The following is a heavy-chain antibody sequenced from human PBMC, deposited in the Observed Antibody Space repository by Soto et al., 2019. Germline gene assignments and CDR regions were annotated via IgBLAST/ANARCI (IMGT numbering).Heavy chain of an antibody. J-gene: IGHJ5*02. V-gene: IGHV4-59*01. CDR1: GDSISTYY. D-gene: IGHD3-22*01. Sequence: KPSETLSLTCTVSGDSISTYYWSWIRQPPGKGLERIAYIYYTGNTYYNPSLKSRVTISMDTSKNQFSLKLSSVTAADTAVYYCARYYYDSSGYYYGWFDPWGQGTLVTVSS. CDR2: IYYTGNT. CDR3: ARYYYDSSGYYYGWFDP.